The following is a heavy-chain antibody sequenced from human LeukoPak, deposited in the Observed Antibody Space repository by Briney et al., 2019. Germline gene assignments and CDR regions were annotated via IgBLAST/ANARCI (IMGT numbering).Heavy chain of an antibody. CDR1: GFTFSSYG. D-gene: IGHD6-19*01. CDR2: IRYDGSNK. V-gene: IGHV3-30*02. CDR3: VKAGGSGWDPFDY. J-gene: IGHJ4*02. Sequence: PGGSLRLSCAASGFTFSSYGMHWVRQPPGKGLEWVTFIRYDGSNKYYADSMKGRFTFSRDNSKNTLYLQMNSLRAEDTAVYYCVKAGGSGWDPFDYWGQGTLVTVSS.